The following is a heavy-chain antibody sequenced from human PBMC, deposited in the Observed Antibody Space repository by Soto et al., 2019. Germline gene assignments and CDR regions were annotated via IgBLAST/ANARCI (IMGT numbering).Heavy chain of an antibody. CDR3: ARDERFLEWPADYYYYYMDV. CDR1: GFTFSSYS. D-gene: IGHD3-3*01. CDR2: ISSSSSYI. J-gene: IGHJ6*03. Sequence: GGSLRLSCAASGFTFSSYSMNLVRQAQGKGLEWVSSISSSSSYIYYADSVKGRFTISRDNAKNSLYLQMNSLRAEDTAVYYCARDERFLEWPADYYYYYMDVWGKGTTVTVSS. V-gene: IGHV3-21*01.